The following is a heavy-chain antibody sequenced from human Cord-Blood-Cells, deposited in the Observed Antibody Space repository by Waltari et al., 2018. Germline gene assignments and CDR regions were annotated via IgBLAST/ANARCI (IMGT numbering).Heavy chain of an antibody. J-gene: IGHJ3*02. Sequence: QVQLVQSGAEVTKPGASVKVSCQASGYTFTGYYMHRVRQAPGQGLEWMGWINPNSGGTNYAQKFQGRVTMTRDTSISTAYMELSRLRSDDTAVYYCARAHSSYDAFDIWGQGTMVTVSS. CDR1: GYTFTGYY. V-gene: IGHV1-2*02. D-gene: IGHD6-6*01. CDR2: INPNSGGT. CDR3: ARAHSSYDAFDI.